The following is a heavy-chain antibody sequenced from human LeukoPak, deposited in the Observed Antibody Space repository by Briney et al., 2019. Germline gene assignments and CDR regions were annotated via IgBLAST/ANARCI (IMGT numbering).Heavy chain of an antibody. CDR1: GGSFSDYF. CDR2: INHSGRT. Sequence: YPSETLSLTCAVYGGSFSDYFWGWLRQPPGKGLEWIGEINHSGRTYYNPSLKSRVTISVDTSKNQFSLNLSSVTAADTAVYYCARDVVVVPAAIHYGMDVWGQGTTVTVSS. V-gene: IGHV4-34*01. D-gene: IGHD2-2*01. J-gene: IGHJ6*02. CDR3: ARDVVVVPAAIHYGMDV.